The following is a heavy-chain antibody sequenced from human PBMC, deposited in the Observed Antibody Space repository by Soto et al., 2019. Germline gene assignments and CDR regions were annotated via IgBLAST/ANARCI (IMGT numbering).Heavy chain of an antibody. D-gene: IGHD3-10*01. V-gene: IGHV1-2*02. CDR3: GRGRSGQLVVFY. CDR1: GYTFTGHY. J-gene: IGHJ4*02. CDR2: IGPASGDT. Sequence: ASVKVSCKASGYTFTGHYIHWVRQAPGQGPEWMGEIGPASGDTRYAQKFQGRVTMTRDTSITTVYMELNNLSPDDTAVYYCGRGRSGQLVVFYWGQGTPVTVSS.